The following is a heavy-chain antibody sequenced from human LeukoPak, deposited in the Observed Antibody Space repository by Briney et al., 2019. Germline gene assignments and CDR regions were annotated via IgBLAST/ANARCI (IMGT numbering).Heavy chain of an antibody. CDR3: ARSHRGYSGSHN. D-gene: IGHD1-26*01. CDR2: IYHSGRT. CDR1: GYSISSGDY. Sequence: SETLSLTCTVSGYSISSGDYWGRIRQPPGKGLEWIGSIYHSGRTYYNPSLKSRVTISVDTSKNQVSLILTSVTAADTAVYYCARSHRGYSGSHNWGQGTLVTVSS. V-gene: IGHV4-38-2*02. J-gene: IGHJ4*02.